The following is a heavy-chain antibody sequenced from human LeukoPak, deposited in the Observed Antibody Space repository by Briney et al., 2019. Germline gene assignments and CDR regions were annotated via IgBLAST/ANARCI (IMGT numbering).Heavy chain of an antibody. Sequence: GGSLRLSCAASGFTFSSYGMHWVRQAPGKGLEWVAVISHDGSNKYYADSVKGRFTISRDNSKNTLYLQMNSLRAEDTAVYYCARDRIRIVGATSRRWFDPWGQGTLVTVSS. CDR1: GFTFSSYG. CDR3: ARDRIRIVGATSRRWFDP. CDR2: ISHDGSNK. V-gene: IGHV3-30*03. D-gene: IGHD1-26*01. J-gene: IGHJ5*02.